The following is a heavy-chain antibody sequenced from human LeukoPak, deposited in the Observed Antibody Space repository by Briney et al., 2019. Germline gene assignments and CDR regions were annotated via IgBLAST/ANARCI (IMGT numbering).Heavy chain of an antibody. CDR1: GFTVSSNY. Sequence: GGSLRLSCAASGFTVSSNYMSWVRQAPGKGLEWVSVIYSGGSTYYADSVKGRFTISRDNSKNTLYLQMNSLRAEDTAVYYCARDFGSSGWYGSIFGDYWGQGTLVTVSS. CDR2: IYSGGST. D-gene: IGHD6-19*01. CDR3: ARDFGSSGWYGSIFGDY. V-gene: IGHV3-53*05. J-gene: IGHJ4*02.